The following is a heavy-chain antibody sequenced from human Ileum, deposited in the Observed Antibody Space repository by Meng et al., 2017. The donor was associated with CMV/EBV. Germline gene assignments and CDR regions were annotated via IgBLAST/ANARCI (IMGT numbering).Heavy chain of an antibody. V-gene: IGHV3-7*02. Sequence: VHVVESWGGVCKHGGSLRLPCTVSGFTFSSYLRTWVRQAPGKGLEWVANKKQDGSDKYYLDSVKGRFTISRDNGKKSLYLEMNSLRGEDTAVYYCATTRLWELSYWGQGTLVTVSS. D-gene: IGHD3-16*02. J-gene: IGHJ4*02. CDR3: ATTRLWELSY. CDR2: KKQDGSDK. CDR1: GFTFSSYL.